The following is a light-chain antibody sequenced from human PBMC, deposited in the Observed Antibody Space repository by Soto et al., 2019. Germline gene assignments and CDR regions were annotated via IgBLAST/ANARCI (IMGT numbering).Light chain of an antibody. CDR3: AAWDDILNGYV. CDR1: SSDVGGYNY. CDR2: EVS. V-gene: IGLV2-14*01. Sequence: QSALTQPASVSGSPGQSITISCTGTSSDVGGYNYVSWYQQHPGKAPKLMIYEVSNRPLGVSNRFSGSKSGNTASLTISGLQAEDEADYYCAAWDDILNGYVFGGGTKVTVL. J-gene: IGLJ1*01.